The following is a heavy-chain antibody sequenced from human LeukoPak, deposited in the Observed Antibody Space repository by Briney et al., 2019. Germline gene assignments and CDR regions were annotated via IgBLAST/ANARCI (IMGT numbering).Heavy chain of an antibody. CDR2: ISGSGGSK. CDR1: GFTFSSYD. Sequence: GGPLTLFCAASGFTFSSYDMSWLRQAPGKGLEWVSPISGSGGSKYYADSVKGRCTISRDNSKNTLYLQMNSLRAEDTAVYYCAKAPPYYYIWGTNPGGDAFDIWGQGTMVTVSS. CDR3: AKAPPYYYIWGTNPGGDAFDI. J-gene: IGHJ3*02. V-gene: IGHV3-23*01. D-gene: IGHD3-16*01.